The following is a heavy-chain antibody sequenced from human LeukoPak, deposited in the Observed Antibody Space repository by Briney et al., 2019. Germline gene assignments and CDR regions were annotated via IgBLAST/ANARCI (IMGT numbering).Heavy chain of an antibody. CDR1: GFTFSSYW. CDR2: IKPDGSEK. J-gene: IGHJ4*02. V-gene: IGHV3-7*01. CDR3: ARERMYSGSGSTYPYYDC. D-gene: IGHD3-10*01. Sequence: GGSLRLSCAASGFTFSSYWMSWVRQSPGKGLEWVANIKPDGSEKYFMDSVKGRFTISRDNAKNALYLEMNSLRAEDTAEYFCARERMYSGSGSTYPYYDCWGQGTLVTVSS.